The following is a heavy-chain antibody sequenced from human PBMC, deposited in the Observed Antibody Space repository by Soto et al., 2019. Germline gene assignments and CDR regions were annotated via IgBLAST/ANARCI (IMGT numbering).Heavy chain of an antibody. Sequence: QVQLQESGPGLVKPSQTLSLTCTVSGGSITSDYSCWSWIRQPPGEGLEWIGHIFDSGTTYTNPSPRSKVPISLDPSTNHSSLPLSSVTAAATAVYYCARGPSGDKVHYWGPGALVTVSS. J-gene: IGHJ4*02. D-gene: IGHD7-27*01. V-gene: IGHV4-30-4*01. CDR3: ARGPSGDKVHY. CDR1: GGSITSDYSC. CDR2: IFDSGTT.